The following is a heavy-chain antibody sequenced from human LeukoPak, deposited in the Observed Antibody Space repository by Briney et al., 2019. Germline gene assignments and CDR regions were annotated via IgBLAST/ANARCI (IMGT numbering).Heavy chain of an antibody. CDR2: IIPIFGIA. CDR3: ARDRRGYYYDSTPGVPFDY. Sequence: GASVKVSCKASGGTFSSYAISWVRQAPGQGLEWMGRIIPIFGIANYAQKFQGRVTITADKSTSTAYMELSSLRSEDTAVYYCARDRRGYYYDSTPGVPFDYWGQGTLVTVSS. V-gene: IGHV1-69*04. CDR1: GGTFSSYA. J-gene: IGHJ4*02. D-gene: IGHD3-22*01.